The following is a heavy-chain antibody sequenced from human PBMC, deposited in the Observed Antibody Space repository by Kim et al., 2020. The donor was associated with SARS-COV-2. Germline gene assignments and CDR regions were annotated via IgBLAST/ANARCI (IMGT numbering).Heavy chain of an antibody. CDR2: VYYTGST. V-gene: IGHV4-39*01. CDR1: GASISSSGYY. CDR3: ARHFRCTSTRFLGLFQFDE. D-gene: IGHD2-21*01. Sequence: SETLSLTCTVSGASISSSGYYWGWIRQPPGKGLEWIGSVYYTGSTYYNPSLKSRVTISVDTSRNQFSLKLSSVTAADTAVYYCARHFRCTSTRFLGLFQFDEWGQGTLVTVS. J-gene: IGHJ4*02.